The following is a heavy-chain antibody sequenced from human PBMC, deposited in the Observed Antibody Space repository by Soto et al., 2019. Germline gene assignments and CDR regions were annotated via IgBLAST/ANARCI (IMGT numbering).Heavy chain of an antibody. CDR3: AKTFLARYCSSSICYDPADYFDY. J-gene: IGHJ4*02. V-gene: IGHV3-23*01. CDR2: INNGGANI. CDR1: GFTFNNYA. Sequence: EVQLLESGGGLLQPGGSLRLSCAASGFTFNNYAMSWVRQAPGKGLDWVSSINNGGANIYYADSVKGRFTISRDNSKSTLYLQMNSLRAEDTAVYYCAKTFLARYCSSSICYDPADYFDYWGQGTLVTVSS. D-gene: IGHD2-2*01.